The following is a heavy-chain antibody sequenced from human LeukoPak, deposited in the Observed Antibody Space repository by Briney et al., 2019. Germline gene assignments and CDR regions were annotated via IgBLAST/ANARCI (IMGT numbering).Heavy chain of an antibody. CDR1: GGSISSGGYY. D-gene: IGHD3-16*01. J-gene: IGHJ4*02. Sequence: PSETPSLTCTVSGGSISSGGYYWSWIRQHPGKGLEWIGYIYYSGSTYYNPSLKSRVTISVDTSKNQFSLKLSSVTAADTAVYYWAGGKSFFFDYWGQGTLVTVSS. CDR3: AGGKSFFFDY. V-gene: IGHV4-31*03. CDR2: IYYSGST.